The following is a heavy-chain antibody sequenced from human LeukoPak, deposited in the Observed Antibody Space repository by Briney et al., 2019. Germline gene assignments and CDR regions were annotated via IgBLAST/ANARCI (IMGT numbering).Heavy chain of an antibody. D-gene: IGHD1/OR15-1a*01. J-gene: IGHJ6*03. Sequence: SETLSLTCTVSGGSISSGGYYWSWIRQPPGKGLEWIGCIYHSGSTYYNPSLKSRVTISVDRSKNQFSLKLSSVTAADTAVYYCAREDRITGTSGRQDYYYCYIDVWGKGTTVTVSS. V-gene: IGHV4-30-2*01. CDR3: AREDRITGTSGRQDYYYCYIDV. CDR1: GGSISSGGYY. CDR2: IYHSGST.